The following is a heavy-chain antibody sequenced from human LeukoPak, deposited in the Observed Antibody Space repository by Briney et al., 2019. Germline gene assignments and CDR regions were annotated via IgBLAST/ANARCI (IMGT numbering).Heavy chain of an antibody. J-gene: IGHJ4*02. V-gene: IGHV4-39*01. CDR2: IYYSGST. Sequence: PSETLSLTCVVSGGSISSSDYYWAWIRQPPGKGLEWIGSIYYSGSTLYNSSLKSRVTISVDASTNQFSLKLNSVTAADTAVFYCTRRENCASITHCHFDSWGQGILVTVSS. CDR3: TRRENCASITHCHFDS. CDR1: GGSISSSDYY. D-gene: IGHD2-21*01.